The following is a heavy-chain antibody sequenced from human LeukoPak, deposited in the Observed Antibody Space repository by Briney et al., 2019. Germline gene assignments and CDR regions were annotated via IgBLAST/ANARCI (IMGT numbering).Heavy chain of an antibody. Sequence: GGSLRLSCAASGFTFSSYWMSWVRQAPGKGLEWVANIKQDGSEKYYVDSVKGRFTISRDNAKNSLYLQMNSLRAEGSAVFYCARHSGTYYDYWGQGTLVTVSS. J-gene: IGHJ4*02. CDR2: IKQDGSEK. V-gene: IGHV3-7*01. CDR1: GFTFSSYW. CDR3: ARHSGTYYDY. D-gene: IGHD1-26*01.